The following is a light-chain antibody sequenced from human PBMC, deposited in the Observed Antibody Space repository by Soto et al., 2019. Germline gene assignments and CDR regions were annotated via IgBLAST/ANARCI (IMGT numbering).Light chain of an antibody. CDR2: DTS. V-gene: IGKV1-33*01. Sequence: DIQMTQSPSPLPASVGDRVIITCQASQAISNHLNWYQQKPGRAPKLLIYDTSNLETGVPSRFRGSGGGTDFTFTITSLLPEDFATYFCQQTDKLPLTFGGGTMVDMK. J-gene: IGKJ4*01. CDR1: QAISNH. CDR3: QQTDKLPLT.